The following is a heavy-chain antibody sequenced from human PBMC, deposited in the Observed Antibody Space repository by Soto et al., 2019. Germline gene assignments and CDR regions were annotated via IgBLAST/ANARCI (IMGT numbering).Heavy chain of an antibody. CDR1: GFTFSTYA. Sequence: GESLKISCAASGFTFSTYAMTWVRQAPGKGLAWVSTISGSDGSAYYADSVKGRFTISRDNSKNTLYLQMNTLRAEDTAVYYCAKGSGSYPDYWGQGTLVTVSS. D-gene: IGHD3-10*01. CDR2: ISGSDGSA. J-gene: IGHJ4*02. V-gene: IGHV3-23*01. CDR3: AKGSGSYPDY.